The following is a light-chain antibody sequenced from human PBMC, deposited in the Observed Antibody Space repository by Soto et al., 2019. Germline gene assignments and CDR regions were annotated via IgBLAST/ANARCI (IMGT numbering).Light chain of an antibody. J-gene: IGLJ1*01. CDR2: RNN. V-gene: IGLV1-47*01. CDR1: SSNIGSNY. CDR3: AAWDDSLSGYV. Sequence: QSVLTQPPSASGTPGQRVTISCSGSSSNIGSNYVYWDQQLPGTAPKLLIYRNNQRPSGVPDRFSGSKSGTSASLANSGLRSEDEADYYCAAWDDSLSGYVFGTGTKLTVL.